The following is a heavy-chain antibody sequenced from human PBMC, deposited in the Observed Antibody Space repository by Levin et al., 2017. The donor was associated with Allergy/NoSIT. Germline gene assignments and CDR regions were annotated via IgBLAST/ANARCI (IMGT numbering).Heavy chain of an antibody. Sequence: GESLKISCAASGFIFSDHYMDWIRQAPGKGLEWVGRTRNKANSYTTEYAASVKGRFTISRDDSENSLYLQMNSLKTEDTAVYYCARRIVTTGGSETSDIWGKGTMVTVSS. D-gene: IGHD5-12*01. V-gene: IGHV3-72*01. CDR3: ARRIVTTGGSETSDI. J-gene: IGHJ3*02. CDR2: TRNKANSYTT. CDR1: GFIFSDHY.